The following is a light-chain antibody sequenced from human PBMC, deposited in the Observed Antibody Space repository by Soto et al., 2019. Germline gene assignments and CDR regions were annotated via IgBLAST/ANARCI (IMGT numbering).Light chain of an antibody. J-gene: IGLJ1*01. V-gene: IGLV1-44*01. CDR1: NSNIGTNT. CDR2: TNN. Sequence: QSALTQPPSASATPGQRVTISCSGSNSNIGTNTVNWYQQLPGTAPRLLIYTNNQRPSGVPQRFSGSKTGTSASLAIGGLQSEDGADYYCNSYTSNNTYVFGTGTKVTVL. CDR3: NSYTSNNTYV.